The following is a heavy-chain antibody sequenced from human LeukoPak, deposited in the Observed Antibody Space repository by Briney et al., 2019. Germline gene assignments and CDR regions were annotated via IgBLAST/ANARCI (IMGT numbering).Heavy chain of an antibody. V-gene: IGHV3-21*04. Sequence: TGGSLRLSCAASGFTFSSYNMDWVRQAPGKGLEWVSFMDSSSRYIYQADSVKGRFTISRDNAKSSVFLQMNSLRAEDTAVYYCARGFIGYSSGPGGLFDFWGQGTLVTVSS. CDR2: MDSSSRYI. CDR3: ARGFIGYSSGPGGLFDF. CDR1: GFTFSSYN. D-gene: IGHD5-18*01. J-gene: IGHJ4*02.